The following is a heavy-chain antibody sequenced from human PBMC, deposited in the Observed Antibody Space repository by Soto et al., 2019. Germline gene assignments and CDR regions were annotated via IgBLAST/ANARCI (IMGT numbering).Heavy chain of an antibody. CDR3: ARELVATIRTGYYYYGTDV. CDR1: GGTFSSYT. V-gene: IGHV1-69*04. CDR2: IIPILGIA. Sequence: SVKLSCKASGGTFSSYTISWVRQAPGQGLEWMGRIIPILGIANYAQKFQGRVTITADKSTSTAYMELSSLRSEDTAVYYCARELVATIRTGYYYYGTDVWGQGTTVTVSS. D-gene: IGHD5-12*01. J-gene: IGHJ6*02.